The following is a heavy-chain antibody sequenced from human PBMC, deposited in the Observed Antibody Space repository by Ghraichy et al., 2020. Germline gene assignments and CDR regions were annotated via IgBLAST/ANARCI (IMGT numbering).Heavy chain of an antibody. CDR1: GGSISSYY. J-gene: IGHJ2*01. D-gene: IGHD6-19*01. CDR3: ARGMTGSGIAVAGYWYFDL. Sequence: SETLSLTCTVSGGSISSYYWSWIRQPPGKGLEWIGYIYYSGSTNYNPSLKSRVTISVDTSKNQFSLKLSSVTAADTAVYYCARGMTGSGIAVAGYWYFDLWGRGTLVTVSS. V-gene: IGHV4-59*01. CDR2: IYYSGST.